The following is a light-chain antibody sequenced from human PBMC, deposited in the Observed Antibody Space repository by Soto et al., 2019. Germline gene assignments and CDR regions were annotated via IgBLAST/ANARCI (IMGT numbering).Light chain of an antibody. CDR3: QQNSSIPRT. CDR2: AAS. CDR1: QSISSY. J-gene: IGKJ1*01. Sequence: DIQMTQSPSSLSASVGDRVTITCRASQSISSYLNWYQQKPGKAPKLLIYAASSLESGVPSRFSGSGSGTDFTLTISSLQPEDFATYYCQQNSSIPRTFGQGTKVEIK. V-gene: IGKV1-39*01.